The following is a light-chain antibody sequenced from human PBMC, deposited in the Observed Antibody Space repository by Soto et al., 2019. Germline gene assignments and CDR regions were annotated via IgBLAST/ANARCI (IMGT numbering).Light chain of an antibody. V-gene: IGKV3-15*01. CDR2: GAS. CDR1: QSVSSN. J-gene: IGKJ1*01. Sequence: EIVLTQSPGTLSLSPGERATLSCRASQSVSSNLAWYQQKPGQAPRLLIYGASTRATGIPARFSGSGSGTEFTLTISSLQSEDFAVDYCQQYNNWPPWTFGQGTKVDIK. CDR3: QQYNNWPPWT.